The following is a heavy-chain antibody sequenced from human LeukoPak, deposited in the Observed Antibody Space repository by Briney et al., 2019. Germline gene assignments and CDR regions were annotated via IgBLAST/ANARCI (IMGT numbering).Heavy chain of an antibody. CDR2: ISSNGGST. Sequence: GGSLRLSCAASGFTFSSYAMHWVRQAPGKGLEYVSAISSNGGSTYYANSVKGRFTISRDNSKNTLYLRMGSLRAEDMAVYYCARDKGYYDSSGHFDYWGQGTLVTVSS. J-gene: IGHJ4*02. D-gene: IGHD3-22*01. CDR3: ARDKGYYDSSGHFDY. V-gene: IGHV3-64*01. CDR1: GFTFSSYA.